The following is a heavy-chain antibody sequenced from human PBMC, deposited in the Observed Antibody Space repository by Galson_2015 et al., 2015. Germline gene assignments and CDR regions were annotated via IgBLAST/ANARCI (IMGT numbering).Heavy chain of an antibody. CDR3: ARVYYDILTGYPQPQSYYYYYYMDV. J-gene: IGHJ6*03. CDR2: ISYDGGNK. Sequence: SLRLSCAASGFTFSSYAMHWVRQAPGKGLEWVAVISYDGGNKYYADSVKGRFTISRDNSKNTLYLQMNSLRAEDTAVYYCARVYYDILTGYPQPQSYYYYYYMDVWGKGTPVTVSS. D-gene: IGHD3-9*01. V-gene: IGHV3-30-3*01. CDR1: GFTFSSYA.